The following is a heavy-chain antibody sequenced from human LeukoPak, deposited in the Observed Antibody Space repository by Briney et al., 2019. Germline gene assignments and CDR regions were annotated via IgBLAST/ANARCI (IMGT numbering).Heavy chain of an antibody. D-gene: IGHD2-15*01. CDR3: TTQLDIVVVVENAGFDY. Sequence: GGSLRLSCAASGITFGSSAMSWVRQAPGKGPEWVSTFSRSGPDTYYAGSVKGRFTIFRDNSKNTLYLQMNSLRAEDTAVYYCTTQLDIVVVVENAGFDYWGQGTLVTVSS. J-gene: IGHJ4*02. CDR1: GITFGSSA. V-gene: IGHV3-23*01. CDR2: FSRSGPDT.